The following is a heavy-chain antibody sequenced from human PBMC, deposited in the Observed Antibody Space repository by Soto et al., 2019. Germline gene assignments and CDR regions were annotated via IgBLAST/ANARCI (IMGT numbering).Heavy chain of an antibody. V-gene: IGHV3-9*01. CDR2: ISWNSDII. J-gene: IGHJ6*02. CDR1: GFTFCDHS. D-gene: IGHD3-3*01. CDR3: VRDMGHYDSWGNTERGIDA. Sequence: PGGSLRLSCVASGFTFCDHSMHWVRQGPGKGLEWVSGISWNSDIIVYADSVKGRFTMSRDNVKNSLYLQMRSLRSEDTAAYYCVRDMGHYDSWGNTERGIDAWGQGTTVTVSS.